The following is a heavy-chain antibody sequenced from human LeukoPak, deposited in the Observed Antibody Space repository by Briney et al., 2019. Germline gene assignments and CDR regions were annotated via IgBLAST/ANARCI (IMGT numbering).Heavy chain of an antibody. CDR2: IYPGDSDA. CDR3: ARRARVDSGSPFRWGPKESYHYYMDV. V-gene: IGHV5-51*01. Sequence: PGESLKISCKGSGYSFTTYWIGWVCQMPGKGLEWMGIIYPGDSDARYSPSFQGQVTISVDKSVNTAYVEWRSLRASDTAMYYCARRARVDSGSPFRWGPKESYHYYMDVWGEGTTVIVSS. J-gene: IGHJ6*03. D-gene: IGHD3-10*01. CDR1: GYSFTTYW.